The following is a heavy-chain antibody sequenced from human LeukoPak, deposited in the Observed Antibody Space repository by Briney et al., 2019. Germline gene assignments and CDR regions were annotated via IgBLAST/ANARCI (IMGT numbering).Heavy chain of an antibody. D-gene: IGHD1-20*01. CDR2: IRKKPNSYTT. V-gene: IGHV3-72*01. J-gene: IGHJ3*01. Sequence: PGGSLRLSCAASGFTFSDHFMDWVRQAPGKWLEWVGRIRKKPNSYTTEYAASVKGRFTISRDDSKNTLYLQMNSLEAEDTGVYYCARVSAITGATDALDFWGQGAMVTVSS. CDR1: GFTFSDHF. CDR3: ARVSAITGATDALDF.